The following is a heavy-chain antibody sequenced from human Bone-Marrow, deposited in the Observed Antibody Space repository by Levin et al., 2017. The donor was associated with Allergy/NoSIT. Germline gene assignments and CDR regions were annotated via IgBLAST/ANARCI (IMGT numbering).Heavy chain of an antibody. V-gene: IGHV3-9*01. Sequence: SCAASGFTFDDYAMHWVRQAPGKGLEWVSGISWNSGSIGYADSVKGRFTISRDNAKNSLYLQMNSLRAEDTALYYCAKTGYPDSSGYHVFDYWGQGTLVTVSS. D-gene: IGHD3-22*01. CDR3: AKTGYPDSSGYHVFDY. CDR2: ISWNSGSI. J-gene: IGHJ4*02. CDR1: GFTFDDYA.